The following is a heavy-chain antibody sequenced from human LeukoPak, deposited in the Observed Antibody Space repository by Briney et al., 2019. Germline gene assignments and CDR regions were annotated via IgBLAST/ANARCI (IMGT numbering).Heavy chain of an antibody. J-gene: IGHJ5*02. D-gene: IGHD1-1*01. V-gene: IGHV4-34*01. Sequence: SETLSLTCAVYGGSFSGYYWSWIRQPPGKGLEWIGEINHSGSTNYNPSLKSRVTISVDTSKKQLSLKLSSVTAADTAVYYWARARGANWNRSAWVDPWGQGTLVTVSS. CDR2: INHSGST. CDR1: GGSFSGYY. CDR3: ARARGANWNRSAWVDP.